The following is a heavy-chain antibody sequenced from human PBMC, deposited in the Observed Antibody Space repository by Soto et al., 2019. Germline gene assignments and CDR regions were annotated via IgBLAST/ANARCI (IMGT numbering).Heavy chain of an antibody. D-gene: IGHD3-10*01. Sequence: QVQLVQSGAEAKKPGSSVKVSCKASGGTFSSYAISWVRQAPGQGLEWMGGIIPIFGTANYAQKFQGRVTITADESTSTAYMELSSLRSEDTAVYYCARSITMVRGVIPYYFDYWGQGTLVTVSS. J-gene: IGHJ4*02. CDR1: GGTFSSYA. CDR3: ARSITMVRGVIPYYFDY. CDR2: IIPIFGTA. V-gene: IGHV1-69*01.